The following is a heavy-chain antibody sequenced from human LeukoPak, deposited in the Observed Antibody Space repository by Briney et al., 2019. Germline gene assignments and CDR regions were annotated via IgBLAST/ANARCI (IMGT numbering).Heavy chain of an antibody. CDR1: GGSFSGYY. Sequence: SETLSLTCAVYGGSFSGYYWSWIRQPPGKGLEWIGEINHSGSTNYNPSLKSRVTISVDTSTNQFSLKLSSVTAADTAVYYCARDRLDYYDSSAYYQPYYYCMDVWGKGTTVTVSS. CDR2: INHSGST. V-gene: IGHV4-34*01. J-gene: IGHJ6*03. CDR3: ARDRLDYYDSSAYYQPYYYCMDV. D-gene: IGHD3-22*01.